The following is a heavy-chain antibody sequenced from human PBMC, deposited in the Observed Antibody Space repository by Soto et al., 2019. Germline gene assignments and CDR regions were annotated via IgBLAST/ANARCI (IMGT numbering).Heavy chain of an antibody. D-gene: IGHD2-15*01. J-gene: IGHJ6*02. Sequence: GESLKISCKVSGYRFTTYWIAWVRQMPGKGLEWMGIIHPGDSDTRYSPSFQGQVTISADKSVGTAFLQWSRLKASDTAMYYCARHPIVTYGMDVWGQGTTVTVSS. CDR3: ARHPIVTYGMDV. V-gene: IGHV5-51*01. CDR2: IHPGDSDT. CDR1: GYRFTTYW.